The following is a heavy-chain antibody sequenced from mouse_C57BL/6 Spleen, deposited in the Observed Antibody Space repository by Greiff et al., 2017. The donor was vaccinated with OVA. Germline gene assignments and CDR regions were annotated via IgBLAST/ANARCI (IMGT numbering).Heavy chain of an antibody. J-gene: IGHJ2*01. V-gene: IGHV14-2*01. CDR2: IDPEDGET. Sequence: VQLQQSGAELVKPGASVKLSCTASGFNIKDYYMHRVKQRTEQGLEWIGRIDPEDGETKYATKFQGKATITADTSSNTDYLQLSSLTSEDTAVYYCARDYYDGDAGYGYWGQGTTLTVTS. D-gene: IGHD2-4*01. CDR1: GFNIKDYY. CDR3: ARDYYDGDAGYGY.